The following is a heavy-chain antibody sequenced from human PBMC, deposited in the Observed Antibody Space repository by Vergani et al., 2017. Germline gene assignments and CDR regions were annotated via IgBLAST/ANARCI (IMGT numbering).Heavy chain of an antibody. D-gene: IGHD1-20*01. Sequence: QVQLVQSGAEVKKPGSSVKVSCKASGGTFSSYTISWVRQAPGQGLEWMGRIIPILGIANYAQKFQGRVTITADKSTSTAYMELSSLRSEDTAVYYCASFIGQGITGMTVADVWGQGTTVTVSS. CDR3: ASFIGQGITGMTVADV. CDR1: GGTFSSYT. J-gene: IGHJ6*02. CDR2: IIPILGIA. V-gene: IGHV1-69*02.